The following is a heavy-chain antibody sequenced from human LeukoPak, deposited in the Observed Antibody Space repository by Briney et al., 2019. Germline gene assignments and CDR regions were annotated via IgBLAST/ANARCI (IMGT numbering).Heavy chain of an antibody. Sequence: VASVNVSCKASGGTFSSYTISWVRQAPGQGVEWMGRIIPILGIANYAQKFQGRVTITADKSTSTAYMELSSLRSEDTAVYYCARNAPGYCSGGSCYSGYYFDYWGQGTLVTVSS. J-gene: IGHJ4*02. CDR2: IIPILGIA. CDR3: ARNAPGYCSGGSCYSGYYFDY. D-gene: IGHD2-15*01. CDR1: GGTFSSYT. V-gene: IGHV1-69*02.